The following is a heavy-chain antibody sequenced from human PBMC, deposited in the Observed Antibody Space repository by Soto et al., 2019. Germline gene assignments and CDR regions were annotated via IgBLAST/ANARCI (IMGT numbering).Heavy chain of an antibody. CDR2: IYPGDSDT. V-gene: IGHV5-51*01. CDR1: GYSFTSYW. Sequence: GESLKISCKGSGYSFTSYWIGWVRQMPGKGLEWMGIIYPGDSDTRYIPSFQGQVTISADKSISTAYLQWCSLKASNTAMSYCARRRYDMDVWGQGTTVTVSS. CDR3: ARRRYDMDV. J-gene: IGHJ6*02.